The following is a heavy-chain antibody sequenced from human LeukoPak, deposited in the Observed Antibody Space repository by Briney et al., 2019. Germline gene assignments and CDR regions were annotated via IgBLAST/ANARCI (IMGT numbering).Heavy chain of an antibody. CDR3: ARDLISQYSRSHSLFDP. D-gene: IGHD3-22*01. Sequence: PSETLSLTCTVSGGSISGHYWSWIRQPPGKGLEWIGYIYYRGSTSYNPSLKSRVTISVDTSKNQFSLDLSSVTAADTAVYYCARDLISQYSRSHSLFDPWGQGTLVTVSS. V-gene: IGHV4-59*11. CDR1: GGSISGHY. J-gene: IGHJ5*02. CDR2: IYYRGST.